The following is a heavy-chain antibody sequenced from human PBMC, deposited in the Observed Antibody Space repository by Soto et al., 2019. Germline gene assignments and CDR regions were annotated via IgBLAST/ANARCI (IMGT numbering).Heavy chain of an antibody. CDR1: GGTFSSYA. D-gene: IGHD1-26*01. V-gene: IGHV1-69*13. Sequence: SVKVSCKASGGTFSSYAISWVRQAPGQGLEWMGGIIPIFGTANYAQKFQGRVTITADESTSTAYMELSSLRSEDTAVYYCARGKWELQYNNWFDPWGQGTLVTVSS. CDR3: ARGKWELQYNNWFDP. J-gene: IGHJ5*02. CDR2: IIPIFGTA.